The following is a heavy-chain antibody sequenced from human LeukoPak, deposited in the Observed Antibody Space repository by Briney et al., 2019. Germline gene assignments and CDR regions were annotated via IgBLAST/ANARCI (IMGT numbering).Heavy chain of an antibody. CDR1: GFTFSSYA. V-gene: IGHV3-9*01. J-gene: IGHJ4*02. CDR2: ISWNSGSI. D-gene: IGHD6-13*01. Sequence: GRSLRLSCAASGFTFSSYAMHWVRQAPGKGLEWVSGISWNSGSIGYADSVKGRFTISRDNAKNSLYLQMNSLRAEDTALYYCAKDIGSDSSSAFDYWGQGTLVTVSS. CDR3: AKDIGSDSSSAFDY.